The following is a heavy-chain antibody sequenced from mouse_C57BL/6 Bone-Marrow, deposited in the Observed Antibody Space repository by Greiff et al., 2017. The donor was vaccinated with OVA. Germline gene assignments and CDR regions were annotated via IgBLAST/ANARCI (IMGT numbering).Heavy chain of an antibody. V-gene: IGHV7-3*01. Sequence: EVHLVESGGGLVQPGGSLSLSCAASGFTFTDYYMSWVRQPPGKALEWLGFIRNKANGYTTEYSASVKGRFTISRENSQSILYLQMNALRAEDSATYYCASGTGIFFAYWGQGTLVTVSA. J-gene: IGHJ3*01. D-gene: IGHD3-3*01. CDR3: ASGTGIFFAY. CDR1: GFTFTDYY. CDR2: IRNKANGYTT.